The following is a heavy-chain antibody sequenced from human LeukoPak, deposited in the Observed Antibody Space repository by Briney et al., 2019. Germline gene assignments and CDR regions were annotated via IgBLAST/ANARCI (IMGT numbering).Heavy chain of an antibody. Sequence: PGGSLRLSCAASGFTFSSYWMNWARQAPGKGLEWVASINHNGNVNYYVDSVKGRFTISRDNAKNSLYLQMNSLRAEDTAVYYCARSADGYRDWGQGTLVTVSS. CDR3: ARSADGYRD. CDR2: INHNGNVN. V-gene: IGHV3-7*01. D-gene: IGHD5-24*01. CDR1: GFTFSSYW. J-gene: IGHJ4*02.